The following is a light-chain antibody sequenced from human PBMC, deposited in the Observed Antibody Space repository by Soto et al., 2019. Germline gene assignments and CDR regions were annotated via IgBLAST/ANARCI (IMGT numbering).Light chain of an antibody. CDR2: EVT. Sequence: QSVLTQSASVSGSPGQSITISCTGTSGDIGSYNRVSWYQQHPGKAPKLIIYEVTDRPSGVSNRFSGSESGNTASLTISGLQAEDEAEYYCSSYTNINTRACVFGTGTKVTVL. CDR1: SGDIGSYNR. J-gene: IGLJ1*01. CDR3: SSYTNINTRACV. V-gene: IGLV2-14*01.